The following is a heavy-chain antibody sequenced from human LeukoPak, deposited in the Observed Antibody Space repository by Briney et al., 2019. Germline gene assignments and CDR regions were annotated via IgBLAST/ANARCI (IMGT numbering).Heavy chain of an antibody. D-gene: IGHD2-15*01. J-gene: IGHJ1*01. CDR3: ARGGGIGYCSGGSCYLQY. CDR2: IYHSGST. V-gene: IGHV4-39*07. Sequence: SETLSLTCTVSGGSVSSGGYYWGWIRQPPGKGLEWIGSIYHSGSTYYNPSLKSRVTISVDTSKNQFSLKLSSVTAADTAVYYCARGGGIGYCSGGSCYLQYWGQGTLVTVSS. CDR1: GGSVSSGGYY.